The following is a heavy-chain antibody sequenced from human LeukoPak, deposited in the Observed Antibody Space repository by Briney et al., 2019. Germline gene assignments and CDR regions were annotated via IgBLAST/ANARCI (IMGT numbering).Heavy chain of an antibody. D-gene: IGHD3-16*01. J-gene: IGHJ5*02. V-gene: IGHV4-38-2*02. CDR3: ASPTRVPMGGFDP. Sequence: SETLSLTCTVSGYSISSGYYWGWIRQPPGKGLEWIGSIYHSGSTYYNPSLKSRVTISVDTSKNQFSLKLSSVTAADTAVYYCASPTRVPMGGFDPWGQGTLVTVSS. CDR1: GYSISSGYY. CDR2: IYHSGST.